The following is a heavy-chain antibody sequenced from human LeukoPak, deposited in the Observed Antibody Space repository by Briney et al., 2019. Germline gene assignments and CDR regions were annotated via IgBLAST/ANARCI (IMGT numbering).Heavy chain of an antibody. CDR3: ARDVHPSSSSGRREHP. Sequence: PGGSLRLSCVGSGFTFSSYSLNWVRQAPGKGLEWVSSISSSSSYIYYADSVKGRFTISRDNAKNSLYLQMNSLRAEDTAVYYCARDVHPSSSSGRREHPWGQGTLVTVSS. CDR1: GFTFSSYS. CDR2: ISSSSSYI. J-gene: IGHJ5*02. V-gene: IGHV3-21*01. D-gene: IGHD6-6*01.